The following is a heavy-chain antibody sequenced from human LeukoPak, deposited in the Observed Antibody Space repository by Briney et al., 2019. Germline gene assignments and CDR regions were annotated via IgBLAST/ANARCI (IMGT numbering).Heavy chain of an antibody. CDR1: GYTFTSYG. J-gene: IGHJ6*02. CDR2: ISAYNGNT. D-gene: IGHD2-15*01. V-gene: IGHV1-18*01. Sequence: ASVKVSCKASGYTFTSYGISWVRQAPGQGLEWMGWISAYNGNTNYAQKLQGRVTMTTDTSTSTAYMELRSLGSDDTAVYYCARDSRRKDDCSGGSCYASYYYYYGMDVWGQGTTVTVSS. CDR3: ARDSRRKDDCSGGSCYASYYYYYGMDV.